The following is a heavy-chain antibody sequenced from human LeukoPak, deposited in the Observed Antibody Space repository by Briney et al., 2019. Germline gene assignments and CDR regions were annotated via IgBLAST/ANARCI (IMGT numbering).Heavy chain of an antibody. D-gene: IGHD3-22*01. J-gene: IGHJ4*02. V-gene: IGHV3-23*01. Sequence: GRSLRLPRAFCVFSFSSHVMHWVTHAPGKALEWVSGHSGSGGNTYYADPVKGRFTISRDNSKNALNLQMNSLRAEDTALYYCAKDQNYESSGYYGGFDYWGQGTLVTVSS. CDR2: HSGSGGNT. CDR3: AKDQNYESSGYYGGFDY. CDR1: VFSFSSHV.